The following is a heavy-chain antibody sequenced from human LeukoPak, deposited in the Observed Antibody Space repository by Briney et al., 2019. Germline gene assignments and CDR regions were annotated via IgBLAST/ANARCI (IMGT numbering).Heavy chain of an antibody. CDR1: GFTFSSYW. J-gene: IGHJ2*01. V-gene: IGHV3-74*01. D-gene: IGHD1-1*01. CDR3: ARDVQVYWYFDL. Sequence: GGSLRLSCAASGFTFSSYWMHWVRQAPGKGLMWVSRTSPDGSGTVYADAVKGRFTVSRDNAKNTLYLQMNSLTAEDTAVYYCARDVQVYWYFDLWGRGTLVTVSS. CDR2: TSPDGSGT.